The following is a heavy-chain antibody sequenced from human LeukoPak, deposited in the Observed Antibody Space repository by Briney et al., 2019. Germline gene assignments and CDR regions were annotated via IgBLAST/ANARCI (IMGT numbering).Heavy chain of an antibody. CDR2: ISGSGGST. V-gene: IGHV3-23*01. D-gene: IGHD3-10*01. Sequence: GGSLRLSCAASGFTFSSYAMSWVRQAPGKGLEWVSGISGSGGSTYYADSVKGRFTISRDNSKNTLYLQMNSLRAEDTAVYYCAKPYYYGSGSYFNFDYWGQGTLVTVSS. CDR3: AKPYYYGSGSYFNFDY. CDR1: GFTFSSYA. J-gene: IGHJ4*02.